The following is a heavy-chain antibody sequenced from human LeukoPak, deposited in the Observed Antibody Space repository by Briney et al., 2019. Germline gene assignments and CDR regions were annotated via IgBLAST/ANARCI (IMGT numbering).Heavy chain of an antibody. D-gene: IGHD2-2*02. Sequence: SETLSLTFAVYGGSFSGYYWSWIRQPPGKGLEWIGEINHSGSTNYNPSLKSRVTISVDTSKNQFSLKLSSVTAADTAVYYCARKDCSSTSCYNLAWFDPWGQGTLVTVSS. V-gene: IGHV4-34*01. CDR2: INHSGST. J-gene: IGHJ5*02. CDR1: GGSFSGYY. CDR3: ARKDCSSTSCYNLAWFDP.